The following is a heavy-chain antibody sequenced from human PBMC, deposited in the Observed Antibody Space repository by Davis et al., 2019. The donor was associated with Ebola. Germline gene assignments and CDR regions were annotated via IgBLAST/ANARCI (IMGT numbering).Heavy chain of an antibody. CDR2: MNPNSGNT. D-gene: IGHD6-13*01. V-gene: IGHV1-8*02. Sequence: AASVKVSCKVSGGTFSSCALNWVRQATGQGLEWMGWMNPNSGNTGYAQKFQGRVTMTRNTSISTAYMELSSLRSEDTAVYYCAIPPGYSSSWAFDYWGQGTLVTVSS. J-gene: IGHJ4*02. CDR3: AIPPGYSSSWAFDY. CDR1: GGTFSSCA.